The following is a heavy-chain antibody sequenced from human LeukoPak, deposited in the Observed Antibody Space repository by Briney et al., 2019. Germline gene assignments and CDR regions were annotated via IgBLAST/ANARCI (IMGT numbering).Heavy chain of an antibody. D-gene: IGHD3-22*01. CDR3: ARPEGGDDSSGYVPFQH. CDR1: GGTFSSYA. CDR2: IIPIFGTV. J-gene: IGHJ1*01. V-gene: IGHV1-69*13. Sequence: ASVKVSCKASGGTFSSYAISWVRQAPGQGLEWMGGIIPIFGTVNYAQKFQGRVTITADESTSTAYIELSSLRSEDTAVYYCARPEGGDDSSGYVPFQHWGQGTLVTVSS.